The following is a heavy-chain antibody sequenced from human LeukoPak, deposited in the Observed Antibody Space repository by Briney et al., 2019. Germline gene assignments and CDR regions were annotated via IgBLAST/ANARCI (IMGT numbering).Heavy chain of an antibody. CDR2: IYPGESDT. CDR1: GYPLTSYW. D-gene: IGHD2-15*01. V-gene: IGHV5-51*01. J-gene: IGHJ4*02. Sequence: GESLKISFKTSGYPLTSYWIGWVRQMPWKGLEWMGIIYPGESDTIYRPSFQAQVPISDDKPISTAYLQWKSLKASATAMYSCARLVVAGLDFWGQGTLVTVSS. CDR3: ARLVVAGLDF.